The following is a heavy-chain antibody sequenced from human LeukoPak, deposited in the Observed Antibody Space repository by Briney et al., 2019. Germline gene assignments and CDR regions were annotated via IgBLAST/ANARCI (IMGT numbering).Heavy chain of an antibody. Sequence: GGSLRLSCAASGFTFSGSAMHWVRQASGKGLEWVGRIRSKANSYATAYAASVKGRFTISRDDSKNTAYLQMNSLKTEDTAVYYCTRQRYSSSSDYYYYYMDVWGKGTTVTVSS. V-gene: IGHV3-73*01. CDR3: TRQRYSSSSDYYYYYMDV. CDR2: IRSKANSYAT. J-gene: IGHJ6*03. D-gene: IGHD6-6*01. CDR1: GFTFSGSA.